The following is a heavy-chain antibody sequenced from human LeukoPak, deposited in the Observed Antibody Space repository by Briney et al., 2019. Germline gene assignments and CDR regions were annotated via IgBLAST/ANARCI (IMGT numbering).Heavy chain of an antibody. V-gene: IGHV3-30-3*01. CDR3: ARENWNDTFDY. D-gene: IGHD1-1*01. Sequence: GRSLRLSCAASGFTFSSYAMHWVRQAPGKGLEWVAVISYDGSNKYYADSVKGRFTISRDNSKNTLYLQMNSLKAEDTAVYYCARENWNDTFDYWGQGTLVTVSS. CDR2: ISYDGSNK. CDR1: GFTFSSYA. J-gene: IGHJ4*02.